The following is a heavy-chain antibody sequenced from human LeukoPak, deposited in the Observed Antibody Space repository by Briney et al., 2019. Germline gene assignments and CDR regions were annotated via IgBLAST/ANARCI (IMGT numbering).Heavy chain of an antibody. J-gene: IGHJ4*02. CDR1: GFNFRSYA. D-gene: IGHD6-19*01. Sequence: GRSLRLSCAASGFNFRSYAMHWVRQAPGKGLEWVPYISSSGRTIYYADSVKGRFTISRDNAKNSLYLQMNSLRAEDTAVYYCAREYSSGWYDYWGQGTLVTVSS. V-gene: IGHV3-48*03. CDR2: ISSSGRTI. CDR3: AREYSSGWYDY.